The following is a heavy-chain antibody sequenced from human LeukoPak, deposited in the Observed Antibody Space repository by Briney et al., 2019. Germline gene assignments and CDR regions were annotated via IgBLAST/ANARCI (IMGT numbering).Heavy chain of an antibody. D-gene: IGHD4-17*01. CDR3: ARRARHSTGDYMDF. CDR2: INPNSGGT. J-gene: IGHJ6*03. V-gene: IGHV1-2*02. Sequence: ASVKVSCKASGYTFTGYYMHWVRQAPGQGLEWMGWINPNSGGTNYEQKFQGRVTMTRDTSISPAYLYLSRLRSGHTAVHYCARRARHSTGDYMDFWGKGTTVTVSS. CDR1: GYTFTGYY.